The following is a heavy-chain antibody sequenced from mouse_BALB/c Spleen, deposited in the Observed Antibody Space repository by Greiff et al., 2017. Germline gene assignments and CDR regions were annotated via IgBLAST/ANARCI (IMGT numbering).Heavy chain of an antibody. CDR1: GYTFSSYW. V-gene: IGHV1-9*01. Sequence: QVQLQQSGAELMKPGASVKISCKATGYTFSSYWIEWVKQRPGHGLEWIGEILPGSGSTNYNEKFKGKATFTADTSSNTAYMQLSSLTSEDSAVYYCAREGGHGGFAYWGQGTLVTVSA. CDR2: ILPGSGST. D-gene: IGHD6-1*01. J-gene: IGHJ3*01. CDR3: AREGGHGGFAY.